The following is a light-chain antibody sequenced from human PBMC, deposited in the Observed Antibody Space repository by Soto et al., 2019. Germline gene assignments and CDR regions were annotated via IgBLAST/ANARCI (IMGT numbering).Light chain of an antibody. CDR1: SSDVGAYNY. J-gene: IGLJ2*01. Sequence: QSALTQPASVSGSPGQSISISCTGTSSDVGAYNYVSWYQQHPGKAPKLMIYDVTNRPSGISSRFSGSKSGNTASLTISGLQAEDEADYYCSSYTRSSTVVFGGGTQLTVL. CDR2: DVT. V-gene: IGLV2-14*01. CDR3: SSYTRSSTVV.